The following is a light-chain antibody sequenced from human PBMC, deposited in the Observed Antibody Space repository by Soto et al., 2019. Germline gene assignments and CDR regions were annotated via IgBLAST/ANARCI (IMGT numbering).Light chain of an antibody. J-gene: IGLJ2*01. V-gene: IGLV2-14*01. CDR1: SSDVGGYNY. CDR2: EVS. Sequence: QSALTQPASVSGSPGQSITISCTGTSSDVGGYNYVSWYQQHPGKAPKLMIYEVSDRPSGVSNRYSGSKSGNTASLTISGLQAEDAAHYYCSSCTSSIVVFGGGTKLNVL. CDR3: SSCTSSIVV.